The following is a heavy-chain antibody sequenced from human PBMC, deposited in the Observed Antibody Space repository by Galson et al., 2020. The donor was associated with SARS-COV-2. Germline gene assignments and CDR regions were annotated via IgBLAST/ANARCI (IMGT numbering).Heavy chain of an antibody. V-gene: IGHV4-31*03. Sequence: SETLSLTCTVSGNPITSGAYYWSWIRQLPGQGLEWIGHIYHNGVTYYKPSLESRITLSVDTSKNQFSLKLSALTAADTAVYYCARVDDYFGMDVWGQGTIVTVSS. CDR1: GNPITSGAYY. CDR3: ARVDDYFGMDV. CDR2: IYHNGVT. J-gene: IGHJ6*02.